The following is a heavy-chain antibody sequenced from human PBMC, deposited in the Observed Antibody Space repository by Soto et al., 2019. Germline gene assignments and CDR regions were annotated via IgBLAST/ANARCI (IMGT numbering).Heavy chain of an antibody. J-gene: IGHJ4*02. Sequence: PSETLSLTCTVSGGSITTPNSYWGWIRQPPGKGLEWIGSMYHSGGSYSNPSLKSRLTISIDTSKNQFSLKLSSVTASDTAAYYCASRNKNNFGWQPHPFDYWGQGILVTVSS. CDR2: MYHSGGS. CDR3: ASRNKNNFGWQPHPFDY. V-gene: IGHV4-39*01. CDR1: GGSITTPNSY. D-gene: IGHD3-3*01.